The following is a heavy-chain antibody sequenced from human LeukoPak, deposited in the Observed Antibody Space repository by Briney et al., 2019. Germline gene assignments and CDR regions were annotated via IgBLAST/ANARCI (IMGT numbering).Heavy chain of an antibody. CDR3: ARAGEYYDSSGPDY. Sequence: PSETLSLTCTVSGYSISSGYYWGWIRQPPGKGLEWIGSIYHSGSTYYNPSLKSRVTISVDTSKNQFSLKLSSVTAADTAVYYCARAGEYYDSSGPDYWGQGTLVTVSS. V-gene: IGHV4-38-2*02. CDR2: IYHSGST. D-gene: IGHD3-22*01. J-gene: IGHJ4*02. CDR1: GYSISSGYY.